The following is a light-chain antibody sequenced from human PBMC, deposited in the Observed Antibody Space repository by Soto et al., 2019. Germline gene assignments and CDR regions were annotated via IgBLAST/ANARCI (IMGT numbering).Light chain of an antibody. CDR2: LGS. J-gene: IGKJ4*01. CDR1: QSLLVSNGYNY. Sequence: DIVMTQSPLSLPVTPGEPASISCRSSQSLLVSNGYNYLDWYLQQPGQSPQLLIYLGSNRASGVPDRFSGSGSGTEFTLKISRVEAEDVGIYYCMQGLHAPLTFGGGTKVEIK. V-gene: IGKV2-28*01. CDR3: MQGLHAPLT.